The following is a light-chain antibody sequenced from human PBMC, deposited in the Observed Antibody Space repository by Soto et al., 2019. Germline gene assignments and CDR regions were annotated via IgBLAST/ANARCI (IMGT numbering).Light chain of an antibody. J-gene: IGLJ1*01. CDR1: SSDVGGYNY. V-gene: IGLV2-14*01. CDR3: SSYTSGSTYV. Sequence: QSALTQPASVSGSPGQSITISCTGTSSDVGGYNYVSWYQHHPGKAPKLIIYEVSSRPSEISNRFSGSKSGNTASLTISGLQAEDEADYYCSSYTSGSTYVFGTGTKVTVL. CDR2: EVS.